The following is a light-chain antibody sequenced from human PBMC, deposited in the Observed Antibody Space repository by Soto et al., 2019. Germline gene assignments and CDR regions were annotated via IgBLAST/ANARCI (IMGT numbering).Light chain of an antibody. CDR2: AAS. CDR3: QQLKSFPLS. J-gene: IGKJ4*01. Sequence: IQLTQSPSSLSASVGDRVTITCRASQGISSSLAWYQQQPGKAPKLLIYAASTLQSGVPSRFSGSGSGTDFTLTISSLQPEYFATYYFQQLKSFPLSFGGGTTVEIK. CDR1: QGISSS. V-gene: IGKV1-9*01.